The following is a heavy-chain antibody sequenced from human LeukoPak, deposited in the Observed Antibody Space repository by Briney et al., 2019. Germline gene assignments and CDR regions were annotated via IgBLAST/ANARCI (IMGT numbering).Heavy chain of an antibody. CDR3: ARPKYYYDPYAFDI. CDR1: GGSISSYY. V-gene: IGHV4-59*01. J-gene: IGHJ3*02. D-gene: IGHD3-22*01. CDR2: IYYSGST. Sequence: SETLSLTCTVSGGSISSYYWSWIRQPPGKGLEWIGYIYYSGSTNYNPSLKSRVTISVDTSKNQFSLKLSSVTAADTAAYYCARPKYYYDPYAFDIWGQGTMVTVSS.